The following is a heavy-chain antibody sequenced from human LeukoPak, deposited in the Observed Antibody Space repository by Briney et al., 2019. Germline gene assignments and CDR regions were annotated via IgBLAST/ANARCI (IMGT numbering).Heavy chain of an antibody. D-gene: IGHD3-3*01. J-gene: IGHJ6*02. Sequence: GGSLRLSCAASGFTFSSYAMSWVRQAPGKGLEWVSAISGSGGSTYYAGSVKGRFTISRDNSKNTLYLQMNSLRAEDTAVYYCACPITIFGVVAPYGMDVWGQGTTVTVSS. CDR2: ISGSGGST. CDR1: GFTFSSYA. CDR3: ACPITIFGVVAPYGMDV. V-gene: IGHV3-23*01.